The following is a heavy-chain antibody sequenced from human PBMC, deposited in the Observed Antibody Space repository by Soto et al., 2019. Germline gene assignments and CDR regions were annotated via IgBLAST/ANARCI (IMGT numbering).Heavy chain of an antibody. V-gene: IGHV1-46*01. CDR2: IHPSGGAT. CDR1: GYTFTNYY. J-gene: IGHJ4*02. Sequence: QVQLVQSGAEVKTPGASVRVSCKASGYTFTNYYMHWVRQPPGQGLEWMGRIHPSGGATIFAQKFQARVNMTMDTSTSTVYMDLNSLRSEDTAIVFCARDKDRWYFDYWGQGTLVPVSS. CDR3: ARDKDRWYFDY.